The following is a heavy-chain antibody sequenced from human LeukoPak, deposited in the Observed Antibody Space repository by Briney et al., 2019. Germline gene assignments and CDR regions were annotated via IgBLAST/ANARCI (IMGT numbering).Heavy chain of an antibody. Sequence: PSETLSLTCAVYGGSFSGYYWSWIRQPPGKGLEWIGEINHSGSTNYNPSLKSRVTISVDTSKNQFSLKLSSVTAADTAVYNCARSSYDFWSGYLDYWGQGTLVTVSS. CDR2: INHSGST. CDR1: GGSFSGYY. J-gene: IGHJ4*02. V-gene: IGHV4-34*01. CDR3: ARSSYDFWSGYLDY. D-gene: IGHD3-3*01.